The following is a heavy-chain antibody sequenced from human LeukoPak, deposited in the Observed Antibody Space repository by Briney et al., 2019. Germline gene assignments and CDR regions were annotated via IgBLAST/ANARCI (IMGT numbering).Heavy chain of an antibody. J-gene: IGHJ4*02. D-gene: IGHD5-24*01. CDR2: ISNRAHPNDI. Sequence: GGSLRLSCAASGFTFSDYYMSWIRQTPGKGPEWVSYISNRAHPNDIKCADSVKGRFTISRDYTKNSVYLQMNSLRAEDTAVYYCVKTAGRDGGYWGQGTLVTVSS. CDR3: VKTAGRDGGY. V-gene: IGHV3-11*01. CDR1: GFTFSDYY.